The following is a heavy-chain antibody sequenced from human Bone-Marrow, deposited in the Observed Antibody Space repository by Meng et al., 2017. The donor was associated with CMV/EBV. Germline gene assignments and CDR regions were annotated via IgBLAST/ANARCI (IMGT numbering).Heavy chain of an antibody. CDR3: AKDWATNGDYDYFDY. CDR1: FS. J-gene: IGHJ4*02. D-gene: IGHD4-17*01. V-gene: IGHV3-23*01. CDR2: ICAWGCNT. Sequence: FSLGRVPPGPRKGLELVSAICAWGCNTYLPNPLECPFHIPRDDPKNTVYLEMDYLRAEDTAVYYCAKDWATNGDYDYFDYWGQGTLVTVSS.